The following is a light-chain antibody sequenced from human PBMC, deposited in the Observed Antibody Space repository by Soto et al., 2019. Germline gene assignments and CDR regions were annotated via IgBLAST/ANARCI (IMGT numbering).Light chain of an antibody. V-gene: IGKV1-9*01. CDR3: PHLSGFSFT. Sequence: DIQLTQSPSFLSASVGDRVTITCRASQAISSSLAWYQQKPGNAPKLLIYAASTLQSGVPSRFSGSGSGTEFTLTISSLQPEDFATYYCPHLSGFSFTFGPGTKVDIK. CDR1: QAISSS. J-gene: IGKJ3*01. CDR2: AAS.